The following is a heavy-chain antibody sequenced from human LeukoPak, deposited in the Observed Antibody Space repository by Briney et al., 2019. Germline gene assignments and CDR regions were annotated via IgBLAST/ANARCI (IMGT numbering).Heavy chain of an antibody. CDR1: GFTFSSYS. CDR3: ARKTGGSLDI. D-gene: IGHD7-27*01. Sequence: QPGGSLRLPCAASGFTFSSYSMNWVRQAPGKGLEWVSYISSSSTIYYADSVRGRFTISRDNAKNSLYLQMNSLRGEDTAVYYCARKTGGSLDIWGQGTMVTVSS. V-gene: IGHV3-48*01. J-gene: IGHJ3*02. CDR2: ISSSSTI.